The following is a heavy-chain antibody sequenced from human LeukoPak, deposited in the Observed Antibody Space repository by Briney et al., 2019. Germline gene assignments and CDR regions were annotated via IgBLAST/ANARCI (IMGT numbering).Heavy chain of an antibody. Sequence: GSLRLSCAASGFTFSSYSMNWVRQAPGKGLEWVSSISSSSSYIYYADSVKGRFTISRDNSKNTLYLQMNSLRAEDTAVYYCANWGATTSAYDYRGQGTLVTVSS. D-gene: IGHD1-26*01. CDR1: GFTFSSYS. CDR3: ANWGATTSAYDY. J-gene: IGHJ4*02. CDR2: ISSSSSYI. V-gene: IGHV3-21*01.